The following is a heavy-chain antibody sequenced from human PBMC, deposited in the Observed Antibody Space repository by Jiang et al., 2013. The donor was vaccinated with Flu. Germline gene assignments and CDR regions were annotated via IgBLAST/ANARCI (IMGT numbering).Heavy chain of an antibody. Sequence: PGLVKPSETLSLTCSVSGDSVSSGSYYWSWIRQPPGKGLEWIGYIYYSGSTNYNPSLKSRVTISVDTSKNQFSLKLSSVTAADTAVYYCARLAVGPDSSAYYLQPIWGQGTMVTVFS. J-gene: IGHJ3*02. CDR1: GDSVSSGSYY. V-gene: IGHV4-61*01. CDR3: ARLAVGPDSSAYYLQPI. CDR2: IYYSGST. D-gene: IGHD3-22*01.